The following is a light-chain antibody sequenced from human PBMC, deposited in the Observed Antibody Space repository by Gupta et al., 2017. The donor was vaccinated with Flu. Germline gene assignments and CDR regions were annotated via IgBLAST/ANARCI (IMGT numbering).Light chain of an antibody. V-gene: IGKV3-20*01. Sequence: EIVFTQSPGTVSLSPGDRATLSCKASQSFSSNYLAWYQQKPGQAPRLIIYATSSRAAGVPDRFSGSGSGTDFTLTISRLEPEDFAVYYCQQYGGSPRTFGPGTKVDFK. J-gene: IGKJ3*01. CDR2: ATS. CDR1: QSFSSNY. CDR3: QQYGGSPRT.